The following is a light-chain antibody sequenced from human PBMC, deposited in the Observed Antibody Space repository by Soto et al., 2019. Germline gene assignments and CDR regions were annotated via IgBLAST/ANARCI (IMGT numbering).Light chain of an antibody. Sequence: QSALTQPASVSGSPGQSITISCTGTSSDVGSHNFVSWYQQRPGKAPQLMIFEVTKRPSGVSSRFSASKSGNTSSLTISGVQAEDEADYYCCSYAGITTWVFGGGTKLTVL. V-gene: IGLV2-23*02. CDR3: CSYAGITTWV. J-gene: IGLJ3*02. CDR1: SSDVGSHNF. CDR2: EVT.